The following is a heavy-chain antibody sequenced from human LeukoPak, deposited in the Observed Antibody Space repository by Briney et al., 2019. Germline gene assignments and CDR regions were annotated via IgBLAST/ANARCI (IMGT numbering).Heavy chain of an antibody. D-gene: IGHD2/OR15-2a*01. CDR3: ATARLVKSTFIVRETKPLDS. CDR2: FDREDGGT. V-gene: IGHV1-24*01. J-gene: IGHJ4*02. CDR1: GYTLTELS. Sequence: GASVKVSCKVSGYTLTELSMHWVRQAPGKGLEWMGGFDREDGGTMYAPTLRGRVTMTEDTSTDTAYMELSSLRSDDTAIYYCATARLVKSTFIVRETKPLDSWGQGTLVAVSS.